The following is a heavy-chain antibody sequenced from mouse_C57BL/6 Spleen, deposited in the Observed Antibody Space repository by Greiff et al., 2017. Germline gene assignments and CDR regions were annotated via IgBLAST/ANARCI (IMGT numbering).Heavy chain of an antibody. Sequence: EVKLMESGGDLVKPGGSLKLSCAASGFTFSSYGMSWVRQTPDKRLEWVATISSGGSYTYYPDSVKGRFTISRDNAKNTLYLQMSSLKSEDTAMYYCAREADYGTSYAMDYWGQGTSVTVSS. CDR2: ISSGGSYT. V-gene: IGHV5-6*01. D-gene: IGHD2-1*01. J-gene: IGHJ4*01. CDR3: AREADYGTSYAMDY. CDR1: GFTFSSYG.